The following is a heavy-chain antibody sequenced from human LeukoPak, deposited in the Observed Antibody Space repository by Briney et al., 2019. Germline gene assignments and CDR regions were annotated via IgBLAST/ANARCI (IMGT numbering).Heavy chain of an antibody. CDR3: ATSYDSSGCD. Sequence: GGSLRLSCTASGFIFSSFWMAWVRQAPGKGLEWVANIKPDGSLQFYGDSVRGRFTISRNNAKNSLYLQMNNLRAEDTALYYCATSYDSSGCDWGQGTLVTVSS. D-gene: IGHD3-22*01. CDR1: GFIFSSFW. J-gene: IGHJ4*02. CDR2: IKPDGSLQ. V-gene: IGHV3-7*01.